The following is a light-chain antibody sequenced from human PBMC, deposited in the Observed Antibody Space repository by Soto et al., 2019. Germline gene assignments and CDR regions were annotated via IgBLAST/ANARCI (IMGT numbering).Light chain of an antibody. CDR2: GAP. V-gene: IGKV3-20*01. CDR1: QSVSSSS. J-gene: IGKJ2*01. CDR3: LQFYNSPLYT. Sequence: EIVLTHSPGTLSLSPGELATLSCMASQSVSSSSLAWYQHKPGQAPRLLIYGAPSRATGIPDRFSGSGSGTDFSLTISRLQPEDFAVYYCLQFYNSPLYTFGQGTKLEIK.